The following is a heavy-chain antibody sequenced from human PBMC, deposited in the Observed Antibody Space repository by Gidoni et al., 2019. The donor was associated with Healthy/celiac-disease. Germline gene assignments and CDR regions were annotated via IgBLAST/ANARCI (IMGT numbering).Heavy chain of an antibody. Sequence: EVQLVESGGGLVKPGGSLRLSCAASGVTFSSYSMNWVRQAPGKGLEWVSSISSSSSYIYYADSVKGRFTISRDNAKNSLYLQMNSLRAEDTAVYYCARDGDDYGGNGDYWGQGTLVTVSS. V-gene: IGHV3-21*01. J-gene: IGHJ4*02. CDR2: ISSSSSYI. CDR1: GVTFSSYS. D-gene: IGHD4-17*01. CDR3: ARDGDDYGGNGDY.